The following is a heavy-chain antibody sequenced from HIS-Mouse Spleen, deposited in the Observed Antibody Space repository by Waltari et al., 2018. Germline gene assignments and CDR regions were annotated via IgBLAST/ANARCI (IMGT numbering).Heavy chain of an antibody. CDR2: IYHSGST. CDR1: GYSISSGYY. Sequence: QVQLQESGPGLVKPSETLSLTCTVSGYSISSGYYWGWIRQPPGKGLEWIGSIYHSGSTYYNPSLKSRVTLSVDTSKNQFSRKLSSVTAADTAVYYCARDPGYSSSSNAFDIWGQGTMVTVSS. V-gene: IGHV4-38-2*02. J-gene: IGHJ3*02. D-gene: IGHD6-6*01. CDR3: ARDPGYSSSSNAFDI.